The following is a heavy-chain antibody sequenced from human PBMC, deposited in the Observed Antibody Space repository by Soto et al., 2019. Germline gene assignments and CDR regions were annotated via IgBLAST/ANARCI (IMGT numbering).Heavy chain of an antibody. D-gene: IGHD3-22*01. V-gene: IGHV5-10-1*01. CDR2: IDPSDSQT. Sequence: WESLKISCKGSGYSFAGYWITWVRQKPVKGLEWMGRIDPSDSQTYYSPSFRGHVTISVTKSITTVFLQWSSLRASDTAMYYCARQIYDSDTGPNFQYYFDSWGQGTPVTVSS. CDR1: GYSFAGYW. CDR3: ARQIYDSDTGPNFQYYFDS. J-gene: IGHJ4*02.